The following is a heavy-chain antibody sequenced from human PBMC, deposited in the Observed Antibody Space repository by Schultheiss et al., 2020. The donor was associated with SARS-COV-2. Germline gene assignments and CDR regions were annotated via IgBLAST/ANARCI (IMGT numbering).Heavy chain of an antibody. V-gene: IGHV4-61*02. Sequence: SETLSLTCTVSGDSIITTSYYWSWIRQPAGKGLEWIGRIYTSGSTNYNPSLKSRVTMSVDTSKNQFSLKLSSVTAADTAVYYCARDQAYGDYYYYYGMDVWGQGTTVTVSS. CDR2: IYTSGST. CDR3: ARDQAYGDYYYYYGMDV. CDR1: GDSIITTSYY. J-gene: IGHJ6*02. D-gene: IGHD4-17*01.